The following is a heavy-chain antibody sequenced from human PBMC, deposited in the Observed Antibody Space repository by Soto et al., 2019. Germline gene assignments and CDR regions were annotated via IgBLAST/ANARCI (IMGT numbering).Heavy chain of an antibody. V-gene: IGHV3-30*03. J-gene: IGHJ4*02. CDR2: ASYDGSET. D-gene: IGHD3-10*01. CDR3: VRDSGWPILNFDS. Sequence: GGSLRLSCTASGFDFRRYGIHWVRQAPGRGLEWVAAASYDGSETYYADSAKGRFTVSKEISKNTAFLQMNALRHEDTAVYFCVRDSGWPILNFDSWGQGTLVTVSS. CDR1: GFDFRRYG.